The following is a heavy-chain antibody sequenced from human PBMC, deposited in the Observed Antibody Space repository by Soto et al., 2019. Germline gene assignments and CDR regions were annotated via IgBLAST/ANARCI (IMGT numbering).Heavy chain of an antibody. CDR1: GGSISSYY. V-gene: IGHV4-59*01. J-gene: IGHJ5*02. CDR3: ARDLGSSSWYGLGWFDP. Sequence: SETQSLTCTVSGGSISSYYWSWIRQPPGKGLEWIGYIYYSGSTNYNPSLKSRVTISVDTSKNQFSLKLSSVTAADTAVYYCARDLGSSSWYGLGWFDPWGQGTLVTVSS. D-gene: IGHD6-13*01. CDR2: IYYSGST.